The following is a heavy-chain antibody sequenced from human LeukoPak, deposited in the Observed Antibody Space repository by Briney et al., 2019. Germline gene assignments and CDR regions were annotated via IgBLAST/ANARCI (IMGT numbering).Heavy chain of an antibody. CDR3: ARHGRRYSGGCGY. CDR2: IFYSGST. Sequence: KPSETLSLTCTVSGGSISSTSYYWGWIRQPPGKGLEWIGSIFYSGSTYYNPSLKSRVTIFVETSKNQFSLNLSSVTAADTAVYYCARHGRRYSGGCGYWGQGTLVTVSS. CDR1: GGSISSTSYY. D-gene: IGHD6-19*01. V-gene: IGHV4-39*01. J-gene: IGHJ4*02.